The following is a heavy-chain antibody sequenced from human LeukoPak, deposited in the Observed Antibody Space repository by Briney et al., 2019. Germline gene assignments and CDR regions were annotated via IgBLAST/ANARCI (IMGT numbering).Heavy chain of an antibody. Sequence: PSETLSLTCAVSGYSISSGYYWGWIRQPPGKGLAWIGSIYHSGSTYYNPSLKSRVTISVDTSKNQFSLKLSSVTAADTAVYYCARTRQWLEYYFDYWGQGTLVTVSS. V-gene: IGHV4-38-2*01. D-gene: IGHD6-19*01. CDR3: ARTRQWLEYYFDY. CDR1: GYSISSGYY. J-gene: IGHJ4*02. CDR2: IYHSGST.